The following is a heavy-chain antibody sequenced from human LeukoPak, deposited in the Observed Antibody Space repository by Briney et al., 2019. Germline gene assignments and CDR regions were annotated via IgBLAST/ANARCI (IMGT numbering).Heavy chain of an antibody. CDR1: GGTFTPYA. CDR2: IIPIFGTA. CDR3: ARGHYDILTGYYKDYYYYYGMDV. D-gene: IGHD3-9*01. J-gene: IGHJ6*04. V-gene: IGHV1-69*01. Sequence: SVKVSCKASGGTFTPYAISWVRQAPGHGLEWMGGIIPIFGTANYAQKFQGRVTITADEATSTAYMELSSLRSEDTAVYYCARGHYDILTGYYKDYYYYYGMDVWGKGTTVTVSS.